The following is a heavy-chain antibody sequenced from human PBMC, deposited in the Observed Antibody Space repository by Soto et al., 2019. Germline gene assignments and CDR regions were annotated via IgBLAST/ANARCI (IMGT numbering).Heavy chain of an antibody. V-gene: IGHV3-48*03. J-gene: IGHJ4*02. Sequence: GGSLRLSCGASGFTFSSYEMNWVRQAPGKGLEWVSYISSSGSTIYYADSVKGRFTISRDNAKNSLYLQMNSLRAEDTAVYYCARQAIDREGLDYWGQGTLVTVSS. CDR1: GFTFSSYE. CDR2: ISSSGSTI. CDR3: ARQAIDREGLDY.